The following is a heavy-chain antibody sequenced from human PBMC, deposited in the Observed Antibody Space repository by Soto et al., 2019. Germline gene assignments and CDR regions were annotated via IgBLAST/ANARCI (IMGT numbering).Heavy chain of an antibody. CDR2: INSEGSST. CDR3: ARWGDSSSWYEVNDGMDV. V-gene: IGHV3-74*01. J-gene: IGHJ6*02. Sequence: EVELVESGGGLVQPGGSLRLSCAASGFTFSNDWMHWVRQAPGKGLVWVSRINSEGSSTRYADSVKGRVTISRDNSKNTLYLQMNSLRAEDTAVYYCARWGDSSSWYEVNDGMDVWGQGTTVTVSS. CDR1: GFTFSNDW. D-gene: IGHD6-13*01.